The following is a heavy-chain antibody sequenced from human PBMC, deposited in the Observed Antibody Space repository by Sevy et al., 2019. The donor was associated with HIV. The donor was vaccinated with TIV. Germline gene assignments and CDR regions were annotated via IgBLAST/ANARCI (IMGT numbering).Heavy chain of an antibody. Sequence: SGPTLVNPTQTLTLTCTFSGFSLSTTEVGVGWIRQPPGKALEWLALIYWNDDRRYSPSLKSRLTITKDTSKNQVVLTMTNMDPVDTATYYCAHTSYDTSGYYNHDAFDIWGPGTMVTVSS. CDR2: IYWNDDR. V-gene: IGHV2-5*01. D-gene: IGHD3-22*01. CDR1: GFSLSTTEVG. CDR3: AHTSYDTSGYYNHDAFDI. J-gene: IGHJ3*02.